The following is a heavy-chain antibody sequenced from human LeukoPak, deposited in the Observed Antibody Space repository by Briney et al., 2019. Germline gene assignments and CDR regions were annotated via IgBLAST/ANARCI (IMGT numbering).Heavy chain of an antibody. CDR2: MNPNSGNT. D-gene: IGHD3-22*01. CDR3: AAAGYSGAYYVFPV. J-gene: IGHJ4*02. CDR1: GYTFTSYD. V-gene: IGHV1-8*01. Sequence: ASVKVSCKASGYTFTSYDINWVRQATGQGLEWMGWMNPNSGNTGYAQKFQGRVTIARNTSISTAYMELSSLRSEDTAVYYCAAAGYSGAYYVFPVWGQGALVTVSS.